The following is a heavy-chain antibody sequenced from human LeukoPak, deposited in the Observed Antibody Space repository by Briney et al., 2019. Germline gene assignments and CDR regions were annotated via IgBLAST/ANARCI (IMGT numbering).Heavy chain of an antibody. Sequence: PSETLSLTCTVSGGSISSYYWSWIRQPPGKGLEWIGYIYYSGSTNYNPSLKSRVTISVDTSKNQFSLKLSSVTAADTAVYYCARDIHQLLLNWFDPWGQGTLVTVSS. CDR3: ARDIHQLLLNWFDP. D-gene: IGHD2-2*01. CDR1: GGSISSYY. CDR2: IYYSGST. V-gene: IGHV4-59*01. J-gene: IGHJ5*02.